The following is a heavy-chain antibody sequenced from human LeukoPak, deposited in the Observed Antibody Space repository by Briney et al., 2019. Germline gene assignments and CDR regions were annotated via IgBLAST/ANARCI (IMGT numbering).Heavy chain of an antibody. J-gene: IGHJ4*02. D-gene: IGHD3-10*01. Sequence: GGSLRLSCVASGFDIRHYYMSWVRQAPGKGLEWVADIRNDGSNIYNVDSVRGRFTISRDNAKNSPFLQMNSLKDEDTAVYYCARDGSGRDFSLDYWGQGTLVTVSS. V-gene: IGHV3-7*04. CDR3: ARDGSGRDFSLDY. CDR1: GFDIRHYY. CDR2: IRNDGSNI.